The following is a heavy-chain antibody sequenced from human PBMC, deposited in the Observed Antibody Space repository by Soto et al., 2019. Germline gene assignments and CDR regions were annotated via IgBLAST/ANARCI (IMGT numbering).Heavy chain of an antibody. D-gene: IGHD2-2*01. Sequence: GGSLRLSCAASGFTFSSYAMHWVRQAPGKGLEWVAVISYDGSNKYYADSVKGRFTISRDNSKNTLYLQMNSLRAEDTAVYYCARDPVPTCSSTSCQRLLYYFDYWGQGTLVTVSS. CDR2: ISYDGSNK. V-gene: IGHV3-30-3*01. J-gene: IGHJ4*02. CDR3: ARDPVPTCSSTSCQRLLYYFDY. CDR1: GFTFSSYA.